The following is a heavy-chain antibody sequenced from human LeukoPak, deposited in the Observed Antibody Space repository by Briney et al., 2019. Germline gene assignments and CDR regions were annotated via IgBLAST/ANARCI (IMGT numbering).Heavy chain of an antibody. V-gene: IGHV1-18*01. J-gene: IGHJ4*02. CDR3: ARVLSREGYFDY. D-gene: IGHD5-24*01. CDR1: GYTFTNYG. CDR2: ISGYNGDI. Sequence: GASVKVSCKASGYTFTNYGINWVRQAPGQGLEWMGWISGYNGDINYAQRLQGRVTMTTDTSTSTAYMELRSLSSDDTAVYYCARVLSREGYFDYWGQGTRVTVSS.